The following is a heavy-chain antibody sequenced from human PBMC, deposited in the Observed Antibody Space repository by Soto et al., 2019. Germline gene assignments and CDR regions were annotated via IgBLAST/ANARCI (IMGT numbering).Heavy chain of an antibody. CDR1: GFTFSSYA. V-gene: IGHV3-23*01. CDR2: ISGSGGST. J-gene: IGHJ4*02. CDR3: ANHVLRYPNPVYYFDY. Sequence: EVQLLESGGGLVQPGGSLRLSCAASGFTFSSYAMSWVRQAPGKGLEWVSAISGSGGSTYYADSVKGRFTISRDNSKNTLYLQMNSLRAEDTAVYYCANHVLRYPNPVYYFDYWGQGTLVTVSS. D-gene: IGHD3-9*01.